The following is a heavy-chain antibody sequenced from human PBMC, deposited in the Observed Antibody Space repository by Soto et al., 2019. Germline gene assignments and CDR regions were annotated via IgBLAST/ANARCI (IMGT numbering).Heavy chain of an antibody. D-gene: IGHD6-19*01. V-gene: IGHV1-2*02. J-gene: IGHJ4*01. CDR3: ARRGLITVAAYYLDY. CDR1: GYTFTDYY. CDR2: INPKSGGT. Sequence: QVQLVQSGAEVKKPGASVKVSCKASGYTFTDYYIHWVRQAPGQGLEWMGWINPKSGGTNFAQKFKGRVTMIRDTSISTGYMELSRLSSDDTAVYYCARRGLITVAAYYLDYWGHGTLVTVSS.